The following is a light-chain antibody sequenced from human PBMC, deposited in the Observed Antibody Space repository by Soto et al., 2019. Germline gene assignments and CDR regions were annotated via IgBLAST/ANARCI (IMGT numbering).Light chain of an antibody. CDR3: QQYNDYWT. V-gene: IGKV1-5*01. J-gene: IGKJ1*01. CDR1: QTISTW. CDR2: DAS. Sequence: DIQVTQSPPTLSASVGDRVTITCRASQTISTWMAWYQQKPGKAPKLLIYDASSLESGVPSRFSGSGSGTEFTLTISSLQPDDFATYYCQQYNDYWTFGQGTKVDIK.